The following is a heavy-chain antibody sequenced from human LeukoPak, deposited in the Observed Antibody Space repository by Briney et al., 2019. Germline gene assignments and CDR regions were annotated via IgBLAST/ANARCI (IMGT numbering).Heavy chain of an antibody. CDR1: GFTFSSDA. CDR2: ISGGGSST. Sequence: GGSLRLSCAASGFTFSSDAMSWGRQAPGKGREWFSAISGGGSSTYYAASAKGRFTISRDNSKNTVDLQMNSLRAEDTAVYYCAKPQYRTRWYYFDYWGQGTLVTVSS. V-gene: IGHV3-23*01. CDR3: AKPQYRTRWYYFDY. D-gene: IGHD6-6*01. J-gene: IGHJ4*02.